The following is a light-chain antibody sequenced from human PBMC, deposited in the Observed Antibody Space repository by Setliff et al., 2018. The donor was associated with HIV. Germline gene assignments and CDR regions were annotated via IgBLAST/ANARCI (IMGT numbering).Light chain of an antibody. CDR1: SSDVGGYNY. J-gene: IGLJ1*01. CDR2: DVS. CDR3: SSYTSSITYV. Sequence: QSVLTQPASVSGSPGQSITISCTGTSSDVGGYNYVSWYQQPPGKAPKLMIYDVSKRPSGVSHRFSGSKSGNTASLTISGLQAEDEADYYCSSYTSSITYVFGTGTKVTVL. V-gene: IGLV2-14*01.